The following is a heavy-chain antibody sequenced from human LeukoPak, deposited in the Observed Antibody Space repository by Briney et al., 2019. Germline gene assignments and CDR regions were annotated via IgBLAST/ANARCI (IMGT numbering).Heavy chain of an antibody. Sequence: SETLPLTCTVSGGSISSGSYYWGWVRQPPGKGLEWIGSISYSGTTYYNPSLKSRVTISVDTSKNQFSLKLRSVTAADTAVYYCARHSQYSYGLLYFFDFWGQGTLVTVSS. V-gene: IGHV4-39*01. CDR3: ARHSQYSYGLLYFFDF. D-gene: IGHD5-18*01. CDR2: ISYSGTT. CDR1: GGSISSGSYY. J-gene: IGHJ4*02.